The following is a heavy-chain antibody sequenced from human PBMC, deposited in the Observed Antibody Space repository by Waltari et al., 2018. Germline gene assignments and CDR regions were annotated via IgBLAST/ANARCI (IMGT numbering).Heavy chain of an antibody. CDR1: GFSFNVAW. CDR3: TTGGGRNGMGV. D-gene: IGHD3-16*01. CDR2: IKSKTAGGKV. J-gene: IGHJ6*02. Sequence: EVQVVESGGGLAKPGGSLRLSCVVSGFSFNVAWMSWVRQTPGKGLEWVGRIKSKTAGGKVDYATPVKGRFTISRDDSKNTVYLQMSSLNTDDTAVYYCTTGGGRNGMGVWGQGTTVTVSS. V-gene: IGHV3-15*01.